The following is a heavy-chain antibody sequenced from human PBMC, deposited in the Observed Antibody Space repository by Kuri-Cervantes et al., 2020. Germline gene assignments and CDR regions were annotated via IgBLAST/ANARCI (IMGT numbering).Heavy chain of an antibody. CDR3: ATEPKPSIYCSGGSCYSRLGWDY. CDR1: GYTFTSYA. Sequence: ASVKVSCKASGYTFTSYAMHWVRQAPGQRLEWMGWINAGNGNTKYSQKFQGRVTMTEDTSTDTAYMELSSLRSEDTAVYYCATEPKPSIYCSGGSCYSRLGWDYWGQGTLVTVSS. D-gene: IGHD2-15*01. J-gene: IGHJ4*02. V-gene: IGHV1-3*01. CDR2: INAGNGNT.